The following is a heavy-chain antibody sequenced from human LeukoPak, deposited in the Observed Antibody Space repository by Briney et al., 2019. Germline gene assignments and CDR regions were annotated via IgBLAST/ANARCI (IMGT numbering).Heavy chain of an antibody. V-gene: IGHV4-39*01. CDR1: GGSISSSSYY. CDR3: ARPLSPYGSGSYYY. D-gene: IGHD3-10*01. J-gene: IGHJ4*02. Sequence: SETLSLTCTVSGGSISSSSYYWGWIRQPPGNGLEWIGSIYYSGSTYYNPSLKSRVTISVDTSKNQFSLKLSSVTAADTAVYYCARPLSPYGSGSYYYWGQGTLVTVSS. CDR2: IYYSGST.